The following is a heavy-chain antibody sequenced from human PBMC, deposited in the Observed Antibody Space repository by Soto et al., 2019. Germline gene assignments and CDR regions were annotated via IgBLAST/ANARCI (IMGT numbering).Heavy chain of an antibody. CDR3: TRDQGGSYDSWFDP. CDR1: FTFSMYS. Sequence: EEQVVESGGGLVNPGGSLRLSCSFTFSMYSMNWVRQAPGKGLEWVASISSGGVYIKYADSVKGRFTISRENARNSVSLQMNSLTVEDTALYYCTRDQGGSYDSWFDPWGQGTQVIVSS. J-gene: IGHJ5*02. V-gene: IGHV3-21*06. D-gene: IGHD1-26*01. CDR2: ISSGGVYI.